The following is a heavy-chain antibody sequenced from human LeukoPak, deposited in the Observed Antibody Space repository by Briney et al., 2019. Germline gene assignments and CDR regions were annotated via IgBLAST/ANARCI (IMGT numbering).Heavy chain of an antibody. V-gene: IGHV4-34*01. CDR2: INHSGST. J-gene: IGHJ4*02. Sequence: PAGTLCLTCAASGFTFSGYCWSWVRQPPGKGLEWVGEINHSGSTNYYASFRSRVTISVGTSKNQFSLKLSSVTAADTAVYYCARGHYYGSGSYHYWGQGALVTVSS. CDR3: ARGHYYGSGSYHY. CDR1: GFTFSGYC. D-gene: IGHD3-10*01.